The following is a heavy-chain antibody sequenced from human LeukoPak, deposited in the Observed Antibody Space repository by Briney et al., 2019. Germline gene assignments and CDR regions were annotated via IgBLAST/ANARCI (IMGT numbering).Heavy chain of an antibody. Sequence: GGSLRLSSAASGFNFSSYWMSWVRQAPRNGLEWMANIKQDGNKKYYVDSVRGRFTISRDNAKNSLYLQMKSVRAEDTAVYYCARDLVGGDYWGQGTLVTVSS. D-gene: IGHD3-16*01. CDR3: ARDLVGGDY. V-gene: IGHV3-7*01. J-gene: IGHJ4*02. CDR2: IKQDGNKK. CDR1: GFNFSSYW.